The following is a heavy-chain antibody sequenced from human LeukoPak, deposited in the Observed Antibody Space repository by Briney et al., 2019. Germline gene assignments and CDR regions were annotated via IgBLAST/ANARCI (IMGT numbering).Heavy chain of an antibody. D-gene: IGHD6-13*01. V-gene: IGHV3-7*01. J-gene: IGHJ4*02. CDR3: ARVGTAEGTLEDY. CDR2: IKHDGSEK. Sequence: GGSLRLSCAASGFTFSTYWMSWVRQPPGKGLEWVANIKHDGSEKYYVDSVKGRFTITRDNAKNSLYLQMNSLRAEDTAVYYCARVGTAEGTLEDYWGQGTLVTVSS. CDR1: GFTFSTYW.